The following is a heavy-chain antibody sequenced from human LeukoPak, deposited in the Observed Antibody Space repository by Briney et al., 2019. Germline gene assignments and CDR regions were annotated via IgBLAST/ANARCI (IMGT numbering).Heavy chain of an antibody. J-gene: IGHJ4*02. Sequence: HPGGSLRLSCAASGFTFSSYGMSWVRQAPGKGLEWVSAISGSGGSTYYADSVKGRFTISRDNSKNTLYLQMNSLRAEDTAVYYCAKDFSGVGSTLGDYWGQGTLVTVSS. CDR3: AKDFSGVGSTLGDY. D-gene: IGHD1-26*01. V-gene: IGHV3-23*01. CDR1: GFTFSSYG. CDR2: ISGSGGST.